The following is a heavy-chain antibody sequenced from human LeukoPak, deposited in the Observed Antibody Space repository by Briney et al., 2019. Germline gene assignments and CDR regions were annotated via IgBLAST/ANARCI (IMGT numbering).Heavy chain of an antibody. Sequence: ASETLSLTCTVSGGSISSGGYSWSWIRQHPGKGLEWIGYIYYSRSTYYNPSLKSRVTISVDTSKNQFSLKLSSVTAADTAVYYCARDGLREGFDPWGQGTLVTVSS. CDR3: ARDGLREGFDP. V-gene: IGHV4-31*03. CDR2: IYYSRST. D-gene: IGHD4-17*01. CDR1: GGSISSGGYS. J-gene: IGHJ5*02.